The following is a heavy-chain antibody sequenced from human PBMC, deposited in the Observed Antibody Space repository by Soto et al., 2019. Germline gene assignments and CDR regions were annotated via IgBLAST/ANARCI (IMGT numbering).Heavy chain of an antibody. D-gene: IGHD3-3*01. J-gene: IGHJ6*02. CDR2: IYHSGSA. V-gene: IGHV4-30-2*01. CDR1: VGSIIGCGYS. CDR3: ARGLSEYYDFWSGYYQGYGMDV. Sequence: PSETLSLTCSFSVGSIIGCGYSGSCILEPPGKGLDWIGYIYHSGSAYYNPSLKSRVTISVDRSKNQFSLKLSSVTAADTAVYYCARGLSEYYDFWSGYYQGYGMDVWGQGTTVTVSS.